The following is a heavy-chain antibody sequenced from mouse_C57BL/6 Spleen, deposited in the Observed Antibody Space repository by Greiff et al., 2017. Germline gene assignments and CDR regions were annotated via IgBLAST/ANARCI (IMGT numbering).Heavy chain of an antibody. D-gene: IGHD1-1*01. J-gene: IGHJ3*01. CDR3: AREINYGSSYPFAY. V-gene: IGHV1-76*01. CDR2: IYPGSGNT. Sequence: QVQLQQSGAELVRPGASVKLSCKASGYTFTDYYINWVKQRPGQGLEWIARIYPGSGNTYYNEKFKGQAPLTAEKSSSTAYMQLSSLTSEDSAVYFCAREINYGSSYPFAYWGQGTLVTVSA. CDR1: GYTFTDYY.